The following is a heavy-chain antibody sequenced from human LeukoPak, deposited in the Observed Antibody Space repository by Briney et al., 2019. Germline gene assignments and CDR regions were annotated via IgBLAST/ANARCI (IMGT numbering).Heavy chain of an antibody. CDR2: ISSSGRTT. D-gene: IGHD2-8*02. J-gene: IGHJ4*02. Sequence: PGRSLSLSCTASGFTLRNYYMSWIRQAPALGPEWIALISSSGRTTYYADSVKGRFAISRDIAKSSLYLQMDGLRPEDTDVYFCAMRPYASGTGGTPTYFFDYWGKGALVTVSS. V-gene: IGHV3-11*01. CDR1: GFTLRNYY. CDR3: AMRPYASGTGGTPTYFFDY.